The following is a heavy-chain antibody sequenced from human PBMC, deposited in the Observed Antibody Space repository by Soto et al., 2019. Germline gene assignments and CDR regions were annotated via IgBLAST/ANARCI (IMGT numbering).Heavy chain of an antibody. V-gene: IGHV3-64*01. CDR3: ARGDPYSDTLRNDAFDI. CDR1: GFTFSSYA. J-gene: IGHJ3*02. Sequence: GGSLRLSCAASGFTFSSYAMHWVRQAPGKGLEYVSAIGSDGGNTYYANSVKDRFTISRDNSKNTLYLQMGGLRTEDMAVYYCARGDPYSDTLRNDAFDIWGQGTMVTVSS. CDR2: IGSDGGNT. D-gene: IGHD5-18*01.